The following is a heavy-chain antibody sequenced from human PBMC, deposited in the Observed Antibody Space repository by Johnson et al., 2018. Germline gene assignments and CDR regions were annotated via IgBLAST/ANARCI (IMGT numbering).Heavy chain of an antibody. Sequence: EVQLVESGGSLVQPGGSLRRSCSASGFLPSNYDMNWVPQATGRGLEWDSAIGIAGETCYSGSARGRFTMSRDDAKNSLFLQMPSLKTNDTAVYFCARGTFMDLWGNGTTVTVSS. CDR2: IGIAGET. CDR3: ARGTFMDL. CDR1: GFLPSNYD. V-gene: IGHV3-13*01. D-gene: IGHD2/OR15-2a*01. J-gene: IGHJ6*04.